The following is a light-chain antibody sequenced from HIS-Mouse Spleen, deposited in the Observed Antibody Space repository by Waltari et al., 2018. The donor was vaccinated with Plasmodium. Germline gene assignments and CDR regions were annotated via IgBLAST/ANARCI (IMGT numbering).Light chain of an antibody. CDR1: QSVSSY. CDR3: QQRSNWPRVLT. J-gene: IGKJ4*01. CDR2: DAS. V-gene: IGKV3-11*01. Sequence: EIVLTQSPATLSLSPGERATLSCRASQSVSSYLAWYQQKPGQALRLLIYDASNRATGIPARFSGSGSGTDFTLTISSLEPEDFAVYYCQQRSNWPRVLTFGGGTKVEIK.